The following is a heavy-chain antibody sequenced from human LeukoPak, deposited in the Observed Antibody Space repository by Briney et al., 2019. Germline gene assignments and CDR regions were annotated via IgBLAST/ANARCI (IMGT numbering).Heavy chain of an antibody. J-gene: IGHJ4*02. D-gene: IGHD1-26*01. Sequence: GGPLRLSCTASGFTFGDYAMSWVRQAPGKGLEWVGFIRSKAYGGTTEYAASVKGRFTISRDDSKSIAYLQMNGLKTEDTAVYYCTKASGSYRPDYYFDYWGQGTLVTVSS. V-gene: IGHV3-49*04. CDR3: TKASGSYRPDYYFDY. CDR1: GFTFGDYA. CDR2: IRSKAYGGTT.